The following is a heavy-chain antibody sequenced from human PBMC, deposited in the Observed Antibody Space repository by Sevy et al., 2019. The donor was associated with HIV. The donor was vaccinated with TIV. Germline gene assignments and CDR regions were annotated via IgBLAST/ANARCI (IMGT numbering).Heavy chain of an antibody. D-gene: IGHD3-9*01. J-gene: IGHJ4*02. V-gene: IGHV3-33*01. CDR2: VWYDGTKT. CDR1: GFTFKNHG. CDR3: ARDDYDISNGYRYFDY. Sequence: GGSLRLSCAASGFTFKNHGIHWVRQAPGMGLEWVAVVWYDGTKTYYADSVKGRFIISRDNSKNTLYLQMHGLRAEDTAVYYCARDDYDISNGYRYFDYWGQGTLVTVSS.